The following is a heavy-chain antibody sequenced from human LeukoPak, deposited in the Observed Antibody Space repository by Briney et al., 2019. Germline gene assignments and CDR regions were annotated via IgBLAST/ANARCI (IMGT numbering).Heavy chain of an antibody. V-gene: IGHV3-66*01. Sequence: PGGSLRLSCAASGFIVSNNCMSWVRQAPGKGLEWVSVMYGGGSTYYADSVKGRFTISRDSPTNMVFLEMNSLRAEDTAVYYCAKGHGAYSSVPYRYFGMDVWGQGTTVAVSS. D-gene: IGHD6-25*01. CDR1: GFIVSNNC. CDR3: AKGHGAYSSVPYRYFGMDV. CDR2: MYGGGST. J-gene: IGHJ6*02.